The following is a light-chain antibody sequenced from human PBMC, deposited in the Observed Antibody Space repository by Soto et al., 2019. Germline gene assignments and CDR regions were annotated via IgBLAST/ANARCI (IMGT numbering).Light chain of an antibody. V-gene: IGLV2-8*01. J-gene: IGLJ1*01. CDR2: EVS. CDR3: TSSYSTYSFFYE. Sequence: SVLTQPPSAFGTPGQSGTMSSPGNSRDVGAYNSVSWYQQLPGKAPKLIISEVSKRPSGVPDRFSGSRSVTTASLTVSGLQAEHDADYYCTSSYSTYSFFYEFASRTKAPV. CDR1: SRDVGAYNS.